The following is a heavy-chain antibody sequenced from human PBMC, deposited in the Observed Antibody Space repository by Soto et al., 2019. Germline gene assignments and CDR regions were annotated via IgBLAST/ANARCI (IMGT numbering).Heavy chain of an antibody. D-gene: IGHD4-17*01. CDR2: IYYSGST. J-gene: IGHJ6*02. Sequence: PSETLSLTCTVSGGSVSSGSYYWSWIRQPPGKGLEWIGYIYYSGSTNYNPSLKSRVTISVDTSKNQFSLKLSSVTAADTAVYYCASGTVTLYYYYYYGMDVWGQGTTVTVSS. CDR1: GGSVSSGSYY. CDR3: ASGTVTLYYYYYYGMDV. V-gene: IGHV4-61*01.